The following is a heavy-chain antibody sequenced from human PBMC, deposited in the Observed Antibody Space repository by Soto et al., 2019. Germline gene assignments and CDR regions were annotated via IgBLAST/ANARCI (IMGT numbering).Heavy chain of an antibody. CDR3: ARGERGACDL. Sequence: EVQLVESGGGLVRPGGSLRLSCAASGFTFSYYWMHWVRQAPGKGLVWVSRIHSAGSSTTYADFVKGRFIISRDNARNKVGLHRNRVRVEEGGVYYCARGERGACDLGGEGTVVTVSS. J-gene: IGHJ3*01. D-gene: IGHD1-26*01. CDR1: GFTFSYYW. CDR2: IHSAGSST. V-gene: IGHV3-74*01.